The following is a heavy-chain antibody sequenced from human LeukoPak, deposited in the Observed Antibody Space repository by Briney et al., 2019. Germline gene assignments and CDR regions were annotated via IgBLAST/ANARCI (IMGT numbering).Heavy chain of an antibody. Sequence: ASVKVSCKTSGYTFTTYGVSWVRQAPGQGLEWMGWVSGYTGNTNYAERFQGRVTMTTDTSTTTVYMELTSLRSDDTAVYYCPRGEVSASLYYFDFWGQGTLVTVS. J-gene: IGHJ4*02. D-gene: IGHD2-2*01. CDR3: PRGEVSASLYYFDF. CDR2: VSGYTGNT. CDR1: GYTFTTYG. V-gene: IGHV1-18*01.